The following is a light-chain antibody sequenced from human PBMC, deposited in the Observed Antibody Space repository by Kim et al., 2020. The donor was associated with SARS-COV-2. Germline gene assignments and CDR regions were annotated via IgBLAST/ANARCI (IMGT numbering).Light chain of an antibody. J-gene: IGLJ3*02. CDR3: ASWNDSLNSLV. V-gene: IGLV1-44*01. Sequence: QSVLTQPPSASATLGQRVTISCSGSTSNIGSNPVNRYQQPPGPAPRLLIYSRSHRPSGVPDRFSGSWSGTSASLSISGLQSEDEADYYCASWNDSLNSLVFGGGTQLTVL. CDR2: SRS. CDR1: TSNIGSNP.